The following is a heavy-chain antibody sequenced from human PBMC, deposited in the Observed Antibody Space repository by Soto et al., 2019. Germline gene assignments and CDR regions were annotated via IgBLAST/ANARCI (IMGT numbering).Heavy chain of an antibody. CDR2: IKGDGSEK. D-gene: IGHD3-16*01. V-gene: IGHV3-7*03. Sequence: EVQVVESGGGVVQPGGSLRLSCAASGFTFSTYWMTWVRQAPGKGLEWVANIKGDGSEKFYVDSVKGRFTISRDNPKNSVYLQIDSLRAEDTAVYYCAREGGLADYWGQGTLVTVSS. CDR3: AREGGLADY. CDR1: GFTFSTYW. J-gene: IGHJ4*02.